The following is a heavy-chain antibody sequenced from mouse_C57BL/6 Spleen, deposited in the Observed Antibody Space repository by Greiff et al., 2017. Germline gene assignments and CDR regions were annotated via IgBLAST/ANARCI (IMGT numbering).Heavy chain of an antibody. J-gene: IGHJ2*01. CDR3: ARGGYGYYFDY. Sequence: QVQLKQPGAELVRPGTSVKLSCKASGYTFTSYWMHWVKQRPGQGLEWIGVIDPSDSYTNYNQKFKGKATLTVDTSSSTAYMQLSSLTSEDSAVYYCARGGYGYYFDYWGQGTTLTVSS. CDR1: GYTFTSYW. CDR2: IDPSDSYT. D-gene: IGHD2-14*01. V-gene: IGHV1-59*01.